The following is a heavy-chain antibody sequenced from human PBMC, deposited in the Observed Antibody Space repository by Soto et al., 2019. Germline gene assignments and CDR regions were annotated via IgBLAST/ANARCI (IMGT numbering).Heavy chain of an antibody. CDR2: IYPGDSDT. J-gene: IGHJ4*02. CDR3: ARLCYDYVWGSYRNYYFDF. CDR1: GYSFTSYW. Sequence: PGESLKISCKGSGYSFTSYWIGWVRQMPGKGLDWMGIIYPGDSDTRYSPSFQGQVTISADKSISTAYLQWSSLKASDTAMYYCARLCYDYVWGSYRNYYFDFWGQGTLVTVSS. D-gene: IGHD3-16*02. V-gene: IGHV5-51*01.